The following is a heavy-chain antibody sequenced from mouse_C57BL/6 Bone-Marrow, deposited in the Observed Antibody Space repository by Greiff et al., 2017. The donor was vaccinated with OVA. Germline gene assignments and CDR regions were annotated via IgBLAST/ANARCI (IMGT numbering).Heavy chain of an antibody. CDR3: ARFYGGSRTYYFDY. D-gene: IGHD1-1*01. J-gene: IGHJ2*01. CDR2: IDPNRGGT. Sequence: QVQLKQPGAELVKPGASVKLSCKASGYTFTSYWMHWVKQRPGRGLEWIGRIDPNRGGTKYNEKFKSKATLTVDKPSSTAYMQLSSLTSEDSAVYYCARFYGGSRTYYFDYWGQGTTLTVSS. V-gene: IGHV1-72*01. CDR1: GYTFTSYW.